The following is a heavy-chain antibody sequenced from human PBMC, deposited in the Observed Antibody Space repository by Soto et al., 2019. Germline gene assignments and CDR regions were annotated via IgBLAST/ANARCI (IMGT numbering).Heavy chain of an antibody. CDR2: IYQSGTA. CDR1: GYSIRSDYY. Sequence: SETLSLTCAVSGYSIRSDYYWGWIRQPPGKGLEWIGSIYQSGTAYYNPSLKSRVTISVDTSRNEFSLKVSSVTAADTAVYYCARVTGSKGYFDYWGQGTLVTVSS. J-gene: IGHJ4*02. V-gene: IGHV4-38-2*01. D-gene: IGHD2-2*01. CDR3: ARVTGSKGYFDY.